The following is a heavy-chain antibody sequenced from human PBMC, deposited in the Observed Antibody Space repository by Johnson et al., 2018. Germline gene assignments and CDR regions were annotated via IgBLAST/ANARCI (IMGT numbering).Heavy chain of an antibody. J-gene: IGHJ6*03. CDR2: ISYDGSNK. D-gene: IGHD2-15*01. V-gene: IGHV3-30*03. CDR3: ARPRSGRYYYYYMDV. CDR1: GFTFSSYG. Sequence: VPLVQSGGGVVQPWRSLRLSFAASGFTFSSYGMHWVRQAPGKGLEWVAVISYDGSNKYYADSVKGRFTISRDNSKNTLYLQMNSLRAEDTAVYYCARPRSGRYYYYYMDVWGKGTTVTVSS.